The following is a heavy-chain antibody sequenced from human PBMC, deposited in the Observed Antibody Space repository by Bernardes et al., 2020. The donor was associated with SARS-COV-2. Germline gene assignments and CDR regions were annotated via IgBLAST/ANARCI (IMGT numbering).Heavy chain of an antibody. J-gene: IGHJ6*02. CDR3: ASPVVPATNSYYGMDV. D-gene: IGHD2-2*01. V-gene: IGHV1-2*02. CDR1: GYRFTGYY. Sequence: ASVKVSCEASGYRFTGYYIHWVRQAPGQGLEWMGWVNPNSGNTKYEQKFQGRVTMTRDTSISTAYMELSRLSSDDTAVYYCASPVVPATNSYYGMDVWGQGTTVTVSS. CDR2: VNPNSGNT.